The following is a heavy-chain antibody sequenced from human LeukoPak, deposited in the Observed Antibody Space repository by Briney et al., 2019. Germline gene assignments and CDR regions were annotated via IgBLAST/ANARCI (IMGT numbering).Heavy chain of an antibody. V-gene: IGHV1-69*06. D-gene: IGHD1-26*01. J-gene: IGHJ4*02. CDR1: GGTFSSYA. CDR3: ATGIVGATGFDY. Sequence: GASVKVSCKASGGTFSSYAISWVRQAPGQGLEWMGGIIPIFGTANYAQKFQGRVTMTEDTSTDTAYMELSSLRSEDTAVYYCATGIVGATGFDYWGQGTLVTVSS. CDR2: IIPIFGTA.